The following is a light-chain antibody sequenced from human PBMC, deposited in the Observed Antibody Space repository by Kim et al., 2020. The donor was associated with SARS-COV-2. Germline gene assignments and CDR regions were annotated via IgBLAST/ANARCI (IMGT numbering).Light chain of an antibody. CDR3: AAWDDSLKGYV. Sequence: ELTQPPSASGAPGQRVTISCSGSSSNIGTKTVNWYQELPGTAPRLVIYSNNQRPSGVPARVSGSKSGTSASLAISGLQSEDEADYYCAAWDDSLKGYVFGTGTKVTVL. J-gene: IGLJ1*01. CDR2: SNN. V-gene: IGLV1-44*01. CDR1: SSNIGTKT.